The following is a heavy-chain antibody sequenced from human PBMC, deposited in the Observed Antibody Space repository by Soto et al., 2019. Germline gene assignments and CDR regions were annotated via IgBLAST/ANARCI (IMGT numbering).Heavy chain of an antibody. CDR2: ISYDGSNK. CDR1: GFTFSSYA. D-gene: IGHD3-22*01. Sequence: SLRLSCAASGFTFSSYAMHWVRQAPGKGLEWVAVISYDGSNKYYADSVKGRFTISRDNSKNTLYLQMNSLGAEDTAVYYCARDADYYDSSGYYWGYFDYWGQGTLVTVSS. CDR3: ARDADYYDSSGYYWGYFDY. V-gene: IGHV3-30-3*01. J-gene: IGHJ4*02.